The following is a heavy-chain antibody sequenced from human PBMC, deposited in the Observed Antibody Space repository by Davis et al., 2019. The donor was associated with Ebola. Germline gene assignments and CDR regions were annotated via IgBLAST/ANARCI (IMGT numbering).Heavy chain of an antibody. CDR1: GFTFSSYA. CDR2: ISYDGSNK. J-gene: IGHJ4*02. Sequence: GESLKISCAASGFTFSSYAMSWVRQAPGKGLEWVAVISYDGSNKYYADSVKGRFTISRDNAKNSLYLQMNSLRAEDTAVYYCARDKRGYSYGWGPDFDYWGQGTLVTVSS. V-gene: IGHV3-30-3*01. CDR3: ARDKRGYSYGWGPDFDY. D-gene: IGHD5-18*01.